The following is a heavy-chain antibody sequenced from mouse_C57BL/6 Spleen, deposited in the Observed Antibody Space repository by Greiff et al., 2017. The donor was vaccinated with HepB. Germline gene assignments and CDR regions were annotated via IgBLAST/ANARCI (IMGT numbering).Heavy chain of an antibody. CDR1: GFTFSDAW. D-gene: IGHD2-4*01. CDR3: TPLFYYDFLAWFAY. Sequence: EVMLVESGGGLVQPGGSMKLSCAASGFTFSDAWMDWVRQSPEKGLEWVAEIRNKANNHATYYAESVKGRFTISRDDSKSSVYLQMNSLRAEDTGIYYCTPLFYYDFLAWFAYWGQGTLVTVSA. J-gene: IGHJ3*01. CDR2: IRNKANNHAT. V-gene: IGHV6-6*01.